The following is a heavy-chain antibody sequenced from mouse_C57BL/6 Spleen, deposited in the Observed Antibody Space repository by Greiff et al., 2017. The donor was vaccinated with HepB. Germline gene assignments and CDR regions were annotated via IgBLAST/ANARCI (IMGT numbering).Heavy chain of an antibody. CDR2: IDPSDSYT. V-gene: IGHV1-50*01. CDR1: GYTFTSYW. Sequence: QVQLQQPGAELVKPGASVKLSCKASGYTFTSYWMQWVKQRPGQGLEWIGEIDPSDSYTNYNQKFKGKATLTVDTPSSTAYMQLSSLTSEDSAVYYCASLITTVVPTVYFDVWGTGTTVTVSS. D-gene: IGHD1-1*01. J-gene: IGHJ1*03. CDR3: ASLITTVVPTVYFDV.